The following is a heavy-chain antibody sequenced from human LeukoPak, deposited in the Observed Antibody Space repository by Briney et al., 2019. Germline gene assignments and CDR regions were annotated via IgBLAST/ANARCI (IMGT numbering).Heavy chain of an antibody. J-gene: IGHJ5*02. Sequence: GESLKISCKGSGYSFTSYWIGWVRQMPGKGLEWMGIIYPGDSDTRYSPSFQGQVTISADKSISTAYLQWSSLKASDTAMYYCVRQDSSGSLHPQGCFDPWGQGTLVTVSS. CDR2: IYPGDSDT. CDR1: GYSFTSYW. CDR3: VRQDSSGSLHPQGCFDP. D-gene: IGHD5-18*01. V-gene: IGHV5-51*01.